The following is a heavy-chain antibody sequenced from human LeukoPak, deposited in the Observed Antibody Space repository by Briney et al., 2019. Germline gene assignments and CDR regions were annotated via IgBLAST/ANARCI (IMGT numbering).Heavy chain of an antibody. V-gene: IGHV3-30*02. Sequence: GGSLRLSCAASGFTFSNYGMHWARQAPGKGLEWVAFIRFDGSDHSYADSVKGRFTISRDNSRNTLYLQMYSLRAEDTAVYYCAKDIRRGNNYGYDQFAYWGLGTLVTVSS. CDR1: GFTFSNYG. CDR3: AKDIRRGNNYGYDQFAY. CDR2: IRFDGSDH. J-gene: IGHJ4*02. D-gene: IGHD5-18*01.